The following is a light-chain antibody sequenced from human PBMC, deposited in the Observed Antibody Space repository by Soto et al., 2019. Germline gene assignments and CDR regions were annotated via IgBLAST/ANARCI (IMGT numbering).Light chain of an antibody. J-gene: IGLJ2*01. Sequence: QSALTQPPSASGSPGQSGTISCTGTSSDVGGYNYVSWYQQHPGKAPKLMIYEVSKRPSGVPDPFSGSKSGNTASLTVSGLQAEDEADYYFSSYAGSNNIVFGGGTKLTVL. V-gene: IGLV2-8*01. CDR1: SSDVGGYNY. CDR2: EVS. CDR3: SSYAGSNNIV.